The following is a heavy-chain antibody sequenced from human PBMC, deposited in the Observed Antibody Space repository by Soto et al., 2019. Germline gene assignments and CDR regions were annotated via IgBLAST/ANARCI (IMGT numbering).Heavy chain of an antibody. CDR3: ARDMYCTNGVCSPLNYYGMDV. D-gene: IGHD2-8*01. CDR1: GFTFSSYS. CDR2: ISSSSSTI. J-gene: IGHJ6*02. V-gene: IGHV3-48*02. Sequence: TGGSLRLSCAASGFTFSSYSVNWVRQAPGKGLEWVSYISSSSSTIYYADSVKGRFTISRDNAKNSLYLQMNSLRDEDTAVYYCARDMYCTNGVCSPLNYYGMDVWGQGTTVTVSS.